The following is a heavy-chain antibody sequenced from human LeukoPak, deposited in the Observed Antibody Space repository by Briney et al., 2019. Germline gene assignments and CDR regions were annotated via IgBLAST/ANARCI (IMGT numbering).Heavy chain of an antibody. D-gene: IGHD3-10*01. Sequence: GGSLRLSCAASGFTVSSNYMSWVRQAPGKGLEWVSYISFSVNTKYYGDSVKGRFTISRDNAKNSLYLHMDSLRAEDTAVYCCARMLRVAWFDPWGQGTLVTVSS. CDR3: ARMLRVAWFDP. J-gene: IGHJ5*02. V-gene: IGHV3-11*04. CDR1: GFTVSSNY. CDR2: ISFSVNTK.